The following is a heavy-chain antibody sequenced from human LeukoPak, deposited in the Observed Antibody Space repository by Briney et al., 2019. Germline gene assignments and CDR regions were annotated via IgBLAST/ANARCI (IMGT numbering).Heavy chain of an antibody. V-gene: IGHV3-11*01. D-gene: IGHD3-22*01. CDR1: GFTFSDYY. CDR2: ISSSGSTI. J-gene: IGHJ4*02. CDR3: AREKRDSSGYYRGPRGY. Sequence: GGSLRLSCAASGFTFSDYYMSWICQAPGKGLEWVSYISSSGSTIYYADSVKGRFTISRDNAKNSLYLQMNSLRAEDTAVYYCAREKRDSSGYYRGPRGYWGQGTLVTVSS.